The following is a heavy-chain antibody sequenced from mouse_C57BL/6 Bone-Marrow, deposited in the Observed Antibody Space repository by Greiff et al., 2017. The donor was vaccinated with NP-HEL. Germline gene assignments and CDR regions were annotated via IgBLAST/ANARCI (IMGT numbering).Heavy chain of an antibody. J-gene: IGHJ3*01. D-gene: IGHD1-1*01. V-gene: IGHV1-19*01. Sequence: VHVKQSGPVLVKPGASVKMSCKASGYTFTDYYMNWVKQSHGTSLEWIGVINPYNGGTSYNQKFKGKATLTVEKSSSTAYMELNSLTSEDSAVYYCARDYYGSSYGGFAYWGQGTLVTVSA. CDR3: ARDYYGSSYGGFAY. CDR2: INPYNGGT. CDR1: GYTFTDYY.